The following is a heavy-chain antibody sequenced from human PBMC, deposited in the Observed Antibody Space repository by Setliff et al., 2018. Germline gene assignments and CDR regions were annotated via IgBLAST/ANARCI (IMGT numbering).Heavy chain of an antibody. D-gene: IGHD3-22*01. J-gene: IGHJ4*02. CDR2: IRYDGSNK. CDR1: GFTFSKYG. Sequence: GESLTISCAASGFTFSKYGMYWVRQAPGKGLEWVAFIRYDGSNKYYADSVRGRFTISRDNSKNTVYLQMNNLRPEDTAVYYCAKELIEVMMTGLEFWGQGTMVTVS. CDR3: AKELIEVMMTGLEF. V-gene: IGHV3-30*02.